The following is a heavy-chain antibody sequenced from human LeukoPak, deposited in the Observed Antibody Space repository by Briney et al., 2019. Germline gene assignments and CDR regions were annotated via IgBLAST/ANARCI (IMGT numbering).Heavy chain of an antibody. CDR1: GYTFTSYD. CDR2: MNPNSGNT. J-gene: IGHJ4*02. V-gene: IGHV1-8*01. CDR3: ARGYNVLLWFGELVL. Sequence: ASVKVSCKASGYTFTSYDINWVRQATGQGLEWMGWMNPNSGNTGYAQKFQGRVTMTRNTSISTAHMELSSLRSEDTAVYYCARGYNVLLWFGELVLWGQGTLVTVSS. D-gene: IGHD3-10*01.